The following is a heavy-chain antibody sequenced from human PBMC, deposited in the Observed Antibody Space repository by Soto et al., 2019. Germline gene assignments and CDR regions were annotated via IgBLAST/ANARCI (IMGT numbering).Heavy chain of an antibody. CDR2: IKQDGSEK. J-gene: IGHJ6*02. CDR1: GFTFGSYW. D-gene: IGHD6-13*01. V-gene: IGHV3-7*01. Sequence: EVQLVESGGGLVKPGGSLRLSCAAPGFTFGSYWLSWVGQAPVKGLEWVGNIKQDGSEKNYVDFMEGRFTISRDNAENSLYLQMNSLRAEDTAVYYCARIASAGRGWDVWGQGTTVVVSS. CDR3: ARIASAGRGWDV.